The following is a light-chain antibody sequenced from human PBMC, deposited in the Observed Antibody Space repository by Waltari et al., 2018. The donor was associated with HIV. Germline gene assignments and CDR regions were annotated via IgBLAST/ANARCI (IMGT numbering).Light chain of an antibody. CDR3: QQYNSYTWT. CDR1: QSINSW. J-gene: IGKJ1*01. Sequence: DIQMTQSPSTLSASVGDRVTITCRDSQSINSWLAWYQQKPGKAPKLLIYKASSLESGVPARFSGSGSGTEFTLTISSLQPDDLTTDYCQQYNSYTWTFGQGTKVEI. CDR2: KAS. V-gene: IGKV1-5*03.